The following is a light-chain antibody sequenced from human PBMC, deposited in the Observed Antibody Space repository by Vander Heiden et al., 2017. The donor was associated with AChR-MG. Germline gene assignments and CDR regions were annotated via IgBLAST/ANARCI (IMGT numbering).Light chain of an antibody. CDR2: GKN. Sequence: SQLTQAPAVSVALGQTVSVTCKGDSLRNYDASWYKQKPGQDHVLVIEGKNNRHSGIQDRFSGSSSGNTASLTITGAQAEDEADYYCNSRDRSGNQLVFGGGTKLTGL. CDR1: SLRNYD. J-gene: IGLJ2*01. V-gene: IGLV3-19*01. CDR3: NSRDRSGNQLV.